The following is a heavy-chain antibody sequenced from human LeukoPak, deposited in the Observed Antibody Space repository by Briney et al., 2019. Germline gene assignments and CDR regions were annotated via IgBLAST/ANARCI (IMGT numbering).Heavy chain of an antibody. J-gene: IGHJ5*02. V-gene: IGHV1-2*02. CDR1: GYTFTGYY. Sequence: SVKVSCKASGYTFTGYYMHSVRQAPGQGLEGMGWINPNSGGTNYAQKFQGRVTMTRDTSISTAYMELSRLRSDDTAVYYCAREDNWRDQRDNWFDPWGQGTLVTVSS. D-gene: IGHD1-20*01. CDR3: AREDNWRDQRDNWFDP. CDR2: INPNSGGT.